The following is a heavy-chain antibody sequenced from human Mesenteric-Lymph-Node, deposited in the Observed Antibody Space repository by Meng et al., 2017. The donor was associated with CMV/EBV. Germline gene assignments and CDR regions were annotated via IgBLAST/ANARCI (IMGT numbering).Heavy chain of an antibody. CDR2: ISSYNGNT. Sequence: ASVKVSCKASGYTFTSYGISWVRQAPGQGLEWMGWISSYNGNTNYVQKLQGRVTMTTDTSTSTAYLELRSLRSDDTAVNYCARDGNTWWAGWFDPWGQGTLVTVSS. CDR1: GYTFTSYG. CDR3: ARDGNTWWAGWFDP. J-gene: IGHJ5*02. D-gene: IGHD2-8*02. V-gene: IGHV1-18*01.